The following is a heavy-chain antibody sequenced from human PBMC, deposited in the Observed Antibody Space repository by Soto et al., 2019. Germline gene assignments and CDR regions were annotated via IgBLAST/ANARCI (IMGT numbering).Heavy chain of an antibody. J-gene: IGHJ6*02. CDR1: GGSISSYY. D-gene: IGHD1-20*01. V-gene: IGHV4-59*01. Sequence: SETLSLTCTVSGGSISSYYWSWIRQPPGKGLEWIGYIYYSGSTNYNPSLKSRVTISVDTSKNQFSLKLSSVTAADTAVYYCARDSYKGMDVWGQGTTVTVS. CDR2: IYYSGST. CDR3: ARDSYKGMDV.